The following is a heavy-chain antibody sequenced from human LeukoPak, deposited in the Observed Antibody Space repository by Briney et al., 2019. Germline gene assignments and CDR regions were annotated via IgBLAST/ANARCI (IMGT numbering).Heavy chain of an antibody. V-gene: IGHV1-2*02. CDR2: INPNSGGT. D-gene: IGHD2-21*02. J-gene: IGHJ4*02. CDR3: ARDCGNGDCTFDY. CDR1: GYTFTGYY. Sequence: GASVKVSCKASGYTFTGYYMHWVRQAPGQGLEWMGWINPNSGGTNYAQKFQGRVTMTRDTSISTAYMELSRLRSDDTAVYYCARDCGNGDCTFDYWGQGTLVTVSS.